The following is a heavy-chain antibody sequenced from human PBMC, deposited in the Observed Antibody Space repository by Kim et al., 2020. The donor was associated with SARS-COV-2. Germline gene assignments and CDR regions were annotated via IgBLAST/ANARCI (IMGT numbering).Heavy chain of an antibody. J-gene: IGHJ5*02. D-gene: IGHD3-3*01. CDR3: AREGSRGYDFWSGYPSALFDP. CDR2: IKQDGSEK. CDR1: GFTFSSYW. V-gene: IGHV3-7*01. Sequence: GGSLRLSCAASGFTFSSYWMSWVRQAPGKGLEWVANIKQDGSEKYYVDSVKGRFTISRDNAKNSLYLQMNSLRAEDTAVYYCAREGSRGYDFWSGYPSALFDPWGQGTLVTFSS.